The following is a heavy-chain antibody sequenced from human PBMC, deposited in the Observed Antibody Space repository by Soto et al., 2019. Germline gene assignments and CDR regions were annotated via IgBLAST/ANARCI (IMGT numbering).Heavy chain of an antibody. Sequence: QVQLVESGGGVVQPGRSLRLSCAASGFTFSSYAMHWVRQAPGKGLEWVAVISYDGSNKYYADSVKGRFTISRDNSKNPLYLQMNSLRAEDTAVYYCARGSPPYIRPRNRYFDLWGRGTLVTVSS. CDR1: GFTFSSYA. D-gene: IGHD3-16*01. CDR2: ISYDGSNK. J-gene: IGHJ2*01. V-gene: IGHV3-30-3*01. CDR3: ARGSPPYIRPRNRYFDL.